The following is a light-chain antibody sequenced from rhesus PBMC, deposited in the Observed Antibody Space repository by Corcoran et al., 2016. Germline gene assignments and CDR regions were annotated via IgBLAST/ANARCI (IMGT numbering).Light chain of an antibody. CDR3: LQWDSDPFS. Sequence: DIQMTQAPSFLSVSVGDRVTFTCKASHDVSTFLRWYQHKTGKAHKLLIYYASTLKSGVPSSFSGSGSATEFTRNMSSLQPEDFATYYCLQWDSDPFSFGQGTKLEIK. J-gene: IGKJ2*01. CDR1: HDVSTF. CDR2: YAS. V-gene: IGKV1-43*02.